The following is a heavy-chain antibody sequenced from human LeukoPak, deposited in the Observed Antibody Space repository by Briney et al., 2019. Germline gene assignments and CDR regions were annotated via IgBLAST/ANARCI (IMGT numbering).Heavy chain of an antibody. CDR2: IIPIFGTA. V-gene: IGHV1-69*05. J-gene: IGHJ4*02. D-gene: IGHD1-14*01. Sequence: GASVKVSCKASGGTFSSYAISWVRQVPGQGLEWMGGIIPIFGTANYAQKFQGRVTITTDESTSTAYMELSSLRSEDTAVYYCASTHRGGFDYWGQGTLVTVSS. CDR3: ASTHRGGFDY. CDR1: GGTFSSYA.